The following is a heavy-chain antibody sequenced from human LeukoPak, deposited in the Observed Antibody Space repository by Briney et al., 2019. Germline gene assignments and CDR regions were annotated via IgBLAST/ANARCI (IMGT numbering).Heavy chain of an antibody. Sequence: GASVKVSCKASGYTFTSYGISWVRQAPGQGLKWMGWISAYNGNTNYAQKLQGRVTMTTDTSTSTAYMELRSLRSDDTAVYYCARGFEVVIQTSYDYWGQGTLVTVSS. CDR1: GYTFTSYG. CDR3: ARGFEVVIQTSYDY. D-gene: IGHD2-21*01. J-gene: IGHJ4*02. V-gene: IGHV1-18*01. CDR2: ISAYNGNT.